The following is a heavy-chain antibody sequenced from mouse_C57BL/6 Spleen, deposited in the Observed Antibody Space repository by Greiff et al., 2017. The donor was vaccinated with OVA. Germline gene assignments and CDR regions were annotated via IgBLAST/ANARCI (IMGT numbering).Heavy chain of an antibody. J-gene: IGHJ4*01. D-gene: IGHD1-1*01. V-gene: IGHV2-9-1*01. CDR1: GFSLTSYA. CDR2: IWTGGGT. Sequence: VQRVESGPGLVAPSQSLSIPCTVSGFSLTSYAISWVRQPPGKGLEWLGVIWTGGGTNYNSALKSRLSISKDNSKSQVFLKMNSLHTEDTARYYCARLRGYDMDYWGQGTSVTVSS. CDR3: ARLRGYDMDY.